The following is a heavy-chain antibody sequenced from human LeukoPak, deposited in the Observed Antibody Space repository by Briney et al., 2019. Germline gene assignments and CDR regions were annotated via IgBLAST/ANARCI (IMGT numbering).Heavy chain of an antibody. CDR1: GFTFSSYA. Sequence: PAGGSLGLSCAASGFTFSSYAMSWVRQAPGKGLEWVSAISGSGGSTYYADSVKGRFTISRDNSKNTLYLQMNSLRAEDTAVYYCATSTYYDFWSGYYTVDYWGQGTLVTASS. J-gene: IGHJ4*02. V-gene: IGHV3-23*01. CDR3: ATSTYYDFWSGYYTVDY. CDR2: ISGSGGST. D-gene: IGHD3-3*01.